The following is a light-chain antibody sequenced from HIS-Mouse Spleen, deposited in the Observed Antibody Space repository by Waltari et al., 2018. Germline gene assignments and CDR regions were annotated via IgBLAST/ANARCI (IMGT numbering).Light chain of an antibody. CDR3: NSRDSSGNHLV. CDR2: GKN. V-gene: IGLV3-19*01. Sequence: SSELTQDPAVSVALGQTVRITCQGDSLRSYYASWYQQKPGQAPVLVIYGKNNRPSGIPDRVSGSRSGNTASLTITGAQAEDEADYYCNSRDSSGNHLVFGGGTKLTVL. CDR1: SLRSYY. J-gene: IGLJ3*02.